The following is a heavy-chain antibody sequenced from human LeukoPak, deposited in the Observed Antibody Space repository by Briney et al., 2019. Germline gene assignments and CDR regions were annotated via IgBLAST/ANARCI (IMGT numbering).Heavy chain of an antibody. CDR2: ISGDGGNT. D-gene: IGHD4-17*01. CDR1: GFTFDDYA. V-gene: IGHV3-43*02. CDR3: AKDMGHYGDYVGY. J-gene: IGHJ4*02. Sequence: PGGSLRLSCAASGFTFDDYAMHWVRQAPGQGLEWVSLISGDGGNTYYADSVKGRFTISRDNSKSYLYLQMNSLRTEDTALYYCAKDMGHYGDYVGYWGQGTLVTVSS.